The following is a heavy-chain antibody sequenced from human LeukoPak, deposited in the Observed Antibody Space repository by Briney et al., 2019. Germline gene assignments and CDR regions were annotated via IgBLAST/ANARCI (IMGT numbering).Heavy chain of an antibody. Sequence: GTSLRLSCAASGFTFNTYGMHWVRQAPGKGLEWVALIWYDGTNKYYADSVKGRFTISRDNSKNTLYLQINSLGTEDTAVYYCARGGGSGWYQDWFDPWGQGTLVTVSS. CDR2: IWYDGTNK. CDR3: ARGGGSGWYQDWFDP. CDR1: GFTFNTYG. V-gene: IGHV3-33*01. D-gene: IGHD6-19*01. J-gene: IGHJ5*02.